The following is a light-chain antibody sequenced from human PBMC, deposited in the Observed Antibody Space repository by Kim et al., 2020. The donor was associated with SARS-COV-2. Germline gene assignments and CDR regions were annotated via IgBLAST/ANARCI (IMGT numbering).Light chain of an antibody. CDR2: DAS. CDR3: QQRSNWPPWT. CDR1: QSVSSY. V-gene: IGKV3-11*01. Sequence: SPGERAPLSCRASQSVSSYLAWYQQKPGQAPRLLIYDASNRATGIPARLSGSGSGTDFTLTISSLEPEDFAVYYCQQRSNWPPWTFGQGTKVDIK. J-gene: IGKJ1*01.